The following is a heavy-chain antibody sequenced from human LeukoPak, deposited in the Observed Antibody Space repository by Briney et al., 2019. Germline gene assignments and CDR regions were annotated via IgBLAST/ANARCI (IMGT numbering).Heavy chain of an antibody. J-gene: IGHJ6*03. V-gene: IGHV3-30*03. D-gene: IGHD5-18*01. CDR2: ISYDGSNK. CDR1: GFTFSSYG. CDR3: ARGYSYGAGTYYYYYMDV. Sequence: PGGSLRLSCAASGFTFSSYGMHWVRQAPGKGLEWVAVISYDGSNKYYADSVKGRFTISRDNSKNTLYLQMNSLRAEDTAVYYCARGYSYGAGTYYYYYMDVWGKGTTVTISS.